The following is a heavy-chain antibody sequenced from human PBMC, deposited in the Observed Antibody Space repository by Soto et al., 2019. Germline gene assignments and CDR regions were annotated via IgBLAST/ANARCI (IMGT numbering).Heavy chain of an antibody. CDR2: INSDGSRR. D-gene: IGHD4-4*01. CDR1: GFTFTDYW. Sequence: EVHLVESGGGLVQAGGSLRLSCAASGFTFTDYWTHWVRQAPGKGLVWVSRINSDGSRRSYADSVTGRFTISRDNAKNTLFLQMNSLRVEDTALYYCARETYRGFYFDYWGQGTLVTVSS. J-gene: IGHJ4*02. V-gene: IGHV3-74*01. CDR3: ARETYRGFYFDY.